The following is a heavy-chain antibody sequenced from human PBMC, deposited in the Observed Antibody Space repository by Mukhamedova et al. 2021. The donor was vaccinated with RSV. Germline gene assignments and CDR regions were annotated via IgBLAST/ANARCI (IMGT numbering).Heavy chain of an antibody. Sequence: STWDSGSTYYNPSLKSRVTISVDTSKNQFSLKLSSVTAADTAVYYCARRPSTMIVVVSAFDIWGQGTMVTVSS. J-gene: IGHJ3*02. V-gene: IGHV4-39*01. CDR3: ARRPSTMIVVVSAFDI. D-gene: IGHD3-22*01. CDR2: TWDSGST.